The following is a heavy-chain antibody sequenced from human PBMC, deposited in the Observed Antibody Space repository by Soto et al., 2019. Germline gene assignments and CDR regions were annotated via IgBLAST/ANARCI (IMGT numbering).Heavy chain of an antibody. CDR1: GASVSTGAYY. Sequence: SETLSLTCTVSGASVSTGAYYWGWVRHRPGKGLEWVGYIYESGYTYYNTSLKSRLTISLDRSNNQFSLGLTSVTAADTAVYYCVRALRHTAMVYPWFDPWGQGTLVTVSS. V-gene: IGHV4-31*03. D-gene: IGHD5-18*01. J-gene: IGHJ5*02. CDR2: IYESGYT. CDR3: VRALRHTAMVYPWFDP.